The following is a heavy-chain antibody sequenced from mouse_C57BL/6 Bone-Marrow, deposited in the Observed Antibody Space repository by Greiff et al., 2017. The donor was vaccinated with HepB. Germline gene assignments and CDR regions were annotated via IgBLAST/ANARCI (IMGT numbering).Heavy chain of an antibody. CDR1: GFNIKDDY. J-gene: IGHJ4*01. V-gene: IGHV14-4*01. Sequence: VQLQQSGAELVRPGASVKLSCTASGFNIKDDYMHWVKQRPEQGLEWIGWIDPENGDTEYASKFQGKATITADTSSNTAYLQLSSLTSEDTAVYYCTTGVARDYYAMDCWGQGKSVTVSS. D-gene: IGHD1-1*01. CDR3: TTGVARDYYAMDC. CDR2: IDPENGDT.